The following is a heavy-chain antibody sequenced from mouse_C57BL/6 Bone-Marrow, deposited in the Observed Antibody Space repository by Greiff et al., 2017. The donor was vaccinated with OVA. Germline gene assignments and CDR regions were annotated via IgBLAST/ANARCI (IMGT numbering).Heavy chain of an antibody. V-gene: IGHV3-6*01. CDR1: GYSFTSGYY. CDR2: ISDDGSN. J-gene: IGHJ3*01. CDR3: AGGLLRAY. D-gene: IGHD6-1*01. Sequence: EVQLVESGPGLVKPSQSLSLTCSVTGYSFTSGYYWNWIRQFPGNKLEWMGYISDDGSNNYNPTLKNRISITRDTSKNQFFLKLNSVTTEDTATYDCAGGLLRAYWGQGTLVTVSA.